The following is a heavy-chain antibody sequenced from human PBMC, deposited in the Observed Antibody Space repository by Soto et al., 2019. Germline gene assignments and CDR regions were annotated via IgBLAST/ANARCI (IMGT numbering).Heavy chain of an antibody. CDR2: IYPGDSDT. CDR3: TRPTDDPGDSRGDFYSYYMKV. V-gene: IGHV5-51*01. Sequence: PVESLKISCKGSGYSFTSYWIGWVRQMPGKGLEWMWIIYPGDSDTRYSPSFQRQVTISADKSITTAYLQWSSLQASDTAMYYCTRPTDDPGDSRGDFYSYYMKVWGKGTKDTVS. J-gene: IGHJ6*03. CDR1: GYSFTSYW. D-gene: IGHD3-3*01.